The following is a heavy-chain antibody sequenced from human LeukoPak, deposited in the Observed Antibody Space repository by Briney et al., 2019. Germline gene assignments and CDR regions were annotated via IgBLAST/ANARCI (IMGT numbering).Heavy chain of an antibody. V-gene: IGHV4-34*01. Sequence: SETLSPTCAVYGGSFSGYYWSWIRQPPGKGLEWIGEINHSGSTNYNPSLKSRVTISVDTPKNQFSLKLSSVTAADTAVYYCAREGYSGYDWAYWGQGTLVTVSS. D-gene: IGHD5-12*01. J-gene: IGHJ4*02. CDR3: AREGYSGYDWAY. CDR1: GGSFSGYY. CDR2: INHSGST.